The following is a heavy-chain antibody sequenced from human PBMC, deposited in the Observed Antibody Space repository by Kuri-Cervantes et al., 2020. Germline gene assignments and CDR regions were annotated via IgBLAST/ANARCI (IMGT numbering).Heavy chain of an antibody. D-gene: IGHD6-19*01. J-gene: IGHJ4*02. CDR2: IQEHGTIK. V-gene: IGHV3-7*01. CDR1: GFTFSMYW. Sequence: GESLKISCAASGFTFSMYWMSWVRQAPGRGLEWLATIQEHGTIKTYVDSVKGRFTISRDNAKNTLYLQMSSLRVEDTAVYYCIRDLAGAYGYWGQGVVVTVSS. CDR3: IRDLAGAYGY.